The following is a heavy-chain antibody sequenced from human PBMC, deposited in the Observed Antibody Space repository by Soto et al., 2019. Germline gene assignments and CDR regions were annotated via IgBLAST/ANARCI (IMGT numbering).Heavy chain of an antibody. Sequence: SLRLSCAASGFTFSDYYMSWIRQAPGKGLEWVSYISSSSSYTNYADSVKGRFTISRDNAKNSLYLQMNSLRAEDTAVYYCARDPGSGYDTGPYFDYWGQGTLVTVSS. CDR1: GFTFSDYY. J-gene: IGHJ4*02. CDR3: ARDPGSGYDTGPYFDY. V-gene: IGHV3-11*06. D-gene: IGHD5-12*01. CDR2: ISSSSSYT.